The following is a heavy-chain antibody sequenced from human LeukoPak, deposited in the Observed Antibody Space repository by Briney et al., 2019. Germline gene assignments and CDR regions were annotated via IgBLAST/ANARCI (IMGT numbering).Heavy chain of an antibody. CDR2: IIPILGIA. Sequence: ASVKVSCKASGGTFSSYAISWVRQAPGQGLEWMGRIIPILGIANYAQKFQGRVTITADKSTSTAYMELSSLRSEDTAVYCCVARSSNGDMSDPYYFDYWGQGTLVTVSS. J-gene: IGHJ4*02. CDR1: GGTFSSYA. V-gene: IGHV1-69*04. CDR3: VARSSNGDMSDPYYFDY. D-gene: IGHD4-17*01.